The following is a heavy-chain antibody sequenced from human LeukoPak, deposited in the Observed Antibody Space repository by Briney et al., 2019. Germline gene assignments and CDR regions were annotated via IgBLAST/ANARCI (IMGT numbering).Heavy chain of an antibody. CDR3: ARGLGYYDFWSGYSRSHHWFDP. Sequence: KPSETLSLTCAVYGGSFSGYYWSWIRQPPGKGLEWIGEINHSGSTNYNPSLKSRVAISVDTSKNQFSLKLSSVTAADTAVYYCARGLGYYDFWSGYSRSHHWFDPWGQGTLVTVSS. V-gene: IGHV4-34*01. CDR2: INHSGST. CDR1: GGSFSGYY. J-gene: IGHJ5*02. D-gene: IGHD3-3*01.